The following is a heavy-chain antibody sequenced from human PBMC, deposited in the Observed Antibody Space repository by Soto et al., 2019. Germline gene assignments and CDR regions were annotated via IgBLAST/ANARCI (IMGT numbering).Heavy chain of an antibody. J-gene: IGHJ4*02. CDR2: ISGSGDIT. CDR1: GFTFSNYA. D-gene: IGHD2-8*01. V-gene: IGHV3-23*01. CDR3: AKGALGYCHHGICYQHSDY. Sequence: LRLSCAASGFTFSNYAMHWVRQTPGKGLEYVSTISGSGDITYYADSVEGRFTISRDNSKNTLYLQTNSLRVEDTAVYYCAKGALGYCHHGICYQHSDYWGQGTLVTVSS.